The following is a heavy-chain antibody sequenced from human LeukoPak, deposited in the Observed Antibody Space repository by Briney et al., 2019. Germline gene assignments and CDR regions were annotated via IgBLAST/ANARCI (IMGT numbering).Heavy chain of an antibody. J-gene: IGHJ4*02. V-gene: IGHV3-30*04. CDR3: AKDPRRYSRTGGYFEY. Sequence: GGSLRLSCAASGFTFSSYAMHWVRQAPGKGLEWVAVISYDGSNKYYADSVKGRFTISRDNSKNTLYLQVNSLRAEDTAVYYCAKDPRRYSRTGGYFEYWGQGTLVTVSS. D-gene: IGHD6-13*01. CDR2: ISYDGSNK. CDR1: GFTFSSYA.